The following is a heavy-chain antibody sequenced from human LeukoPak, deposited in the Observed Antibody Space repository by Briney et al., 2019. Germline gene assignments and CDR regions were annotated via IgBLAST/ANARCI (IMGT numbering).Heavy chain of an antibody. CDR2: IHTSGSN. D-gene: IGHD3-10*01. V-gene: IGHV4-4*09. CDR3: ARDTTWFGELLPPHFDY. J-gene: IGHJ4*02. Sequence: KASETLSLTCAVSGVSISPYYWAWIRQPPGKGLEWIGYIHTSGSNNQYPSLKSRVTISVDKSKNHFSLRLTSVTAADTAVYYCARDTTWFGELLPPHFDYWGQGTLVTVSS. CDR1: GVSISPYY.